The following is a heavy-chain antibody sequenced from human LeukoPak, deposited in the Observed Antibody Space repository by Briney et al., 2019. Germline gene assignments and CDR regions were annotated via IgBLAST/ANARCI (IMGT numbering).Heavy chain of an antibody. CDR1: GFTFSNYW. V-gene: IGHV3-74*03. Sequence: GGSLRLSCTASGFTFSNYWMHWVRQAPGKGLVWVSRINTDGSSTAYADSVKGRLTISRDNAKNTLFLQMNSLRAEDTAVYYCARALYDFWSGYYIANYMDVWGKGTPVTVSS. J-gene: IGHJ6*03. CDR3: ARALYDFWSGYYIANYMDV. CDR2: INTDGSST. D-gene: IGHD3-3*01.